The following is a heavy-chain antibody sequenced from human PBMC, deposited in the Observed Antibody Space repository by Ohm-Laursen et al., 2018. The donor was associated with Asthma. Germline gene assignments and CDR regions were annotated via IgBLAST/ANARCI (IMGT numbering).Heavy chain of an antibody. Sequence: SLRLSCSAPGYTFSRYSIHWIRQAPGKGLEWISYISASAGTMYYADSVKGRFTISRDNAKKSLYLRMNSLRAEDTAVYYCARVGSEDYFDYWGLGTLVTVSS. CDR2: ISASAGTM. J-gene: IGHJ4*02. CDR1: GYTFSRYS. CDR3: ARVGSEDYFDY. D-gene: IGHD2-15*01. V-gene: IGHV3-48*04.